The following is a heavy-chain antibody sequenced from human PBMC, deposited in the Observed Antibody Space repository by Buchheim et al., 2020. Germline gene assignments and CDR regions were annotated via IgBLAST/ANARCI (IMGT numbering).Heavy chain of an antibody. CDR2: INPSGGST. CDR3: ARDLIVVVPAATRYYYYYGMDV. D-gene: IGHD2-2*01. V-gene: IGHV1-46*03. Sequence: QVQLVQSGAEVKKPGASVKVSCKASGYTFTSYYMHWVRQAPGQGLEWMGIINPSGGSTSYAQKFQGRVTMTRDTSTSTVYMELSSLRSEDTAVYYCARDLIVVVPAATRYYYYYGMDVWGQGTT. J-gene: IGHJ6*02. CDR1: GYTFTSYY.